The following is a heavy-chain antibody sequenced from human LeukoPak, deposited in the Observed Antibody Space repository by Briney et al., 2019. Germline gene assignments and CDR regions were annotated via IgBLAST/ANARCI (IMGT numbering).Heavy chain of an antibody. J-gene: IGHJ5*02. D-gene: IGHD6-13*01. CDR3: ASQREGIAAAVYNCFAP. Sequence: GESLKISCKGSGYSFTSYWIGWVRQMPGKGLEWMGIIYPGDSDTRYSPSFQGQVTISADKSISTAYLQWSSLKASDTAMYYCASQREGIAAAVYNCFAPGGRGPRVTVSS. CDR1: GYSFTSYW. CDR2: IYPGDSDT. V-gene: IGHV5-51*01.